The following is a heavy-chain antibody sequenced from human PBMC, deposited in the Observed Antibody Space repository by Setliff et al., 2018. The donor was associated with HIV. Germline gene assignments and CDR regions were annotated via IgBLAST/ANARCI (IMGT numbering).Heavy chain of an antibody. J-gene: IGHJ3*02. CDR1: GFTFGDYA. CDR3: TRVDYSSGWWPHIAFDI. CDR2: IRSKAYGGTT. V-gene: IGHV3-49*04. Sequence: PGGSLRLSCTASGFTFGDYAMSWVRQAPGKGLEWVGFIRSKAYGGTTEYAASVKGRFTISRDDSKSIAYLQMNSLKTEDTAVYYCTRVDYSSGWWPHIAFDIWGQGTMVTVSS. D-gene: IGHD6-19*01.